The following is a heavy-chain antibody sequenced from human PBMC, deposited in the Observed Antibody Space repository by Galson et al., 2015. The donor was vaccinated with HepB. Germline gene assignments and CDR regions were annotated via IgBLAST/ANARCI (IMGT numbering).Heavy chain of an antibody. CDR1: GYSFTTYW. D-gene: IGHD3-16*02. Sequence: QSGAEVKKPGESLRISCTPSGYSFTTYWITWVRQMPGKGLEWMGMINPIDSYTNNNPSFQGHVSISVDKSISTAYLQWSSLKASGAAKFHWARHRYWQGVFGDGGPGPLVTVSS. V-gene: IGHV5-10-1*01. CDR2: INPIDSYT. J-gene: IGHJ4*02. CDR3: ARHRYWQGVFGD.